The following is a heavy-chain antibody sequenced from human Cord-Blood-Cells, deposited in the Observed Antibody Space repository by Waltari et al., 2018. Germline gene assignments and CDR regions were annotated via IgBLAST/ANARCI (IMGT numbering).Heavy chain of an antibody. J-gene: IGHJ4*02. Sequence: QVQLVQSGAEVKKPGASVKVSCKAPGYTFTSYAMHLVRQAPGQRLEWMGWINAGNGNTKYSQKFKGRVTITRDTSASTAYMELSSLRSEDTAVYYCARGPRSGYDYWGQGTLVTVSS. CDR1: GYTFTSYA. CDR3: ARGPRSGYDY. D-gene: IGHD3-3*01. V-gene: IGHV1-3*01. CDR2: INAGNGNT.